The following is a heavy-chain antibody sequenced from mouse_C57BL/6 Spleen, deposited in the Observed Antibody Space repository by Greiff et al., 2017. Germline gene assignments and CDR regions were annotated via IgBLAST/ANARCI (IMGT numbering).Heavy chain of an antibody. CDR2: IDPETGGT. CDR3: TRYPFAY. Sequence: VQLQQSGAELVRPGASVTLSCKASGYTFTDYEMHWVKQTPVHGLEWIGAIDPETGGTTYNQKFKGKAILTADKSSSTAYIELRSLTSEDSAVYYRTRYPFAYWGQGTLVTVSA. J-gene: IGHJ3*01. CDR1: GYTFTDYE. V-gene: IGHV1-15*01.